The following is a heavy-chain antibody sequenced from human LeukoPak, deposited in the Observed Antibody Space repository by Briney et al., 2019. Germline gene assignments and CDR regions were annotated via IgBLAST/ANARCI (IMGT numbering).Heavy chain of an antibody. V-gene: IGHV3-7*01. CDR1: GFTFSTSW. CDR2: INPDGSRI. D-gene: IGHD5-12*01. Sequence: GGSLRLSCAASGFTFSTSWMTWVRQAPGQGLDWLGNINPDGSRINYVDSVKGRFTFSRDNAKNSLYLQMNSLRAEGTAVFYCARDSGYNAFDIWGQGTMVAVSS. CDR3: ARDSGYNAFDI. J-gene: IGHJ3*02.